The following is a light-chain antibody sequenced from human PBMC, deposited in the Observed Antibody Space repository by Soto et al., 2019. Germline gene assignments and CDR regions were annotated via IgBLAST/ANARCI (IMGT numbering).Light chain of an antibody. J-gene: IGKJ2*01. CDR3: QKYNSAPET. CDR2: GAS. CDR1: QGISSY. V-gene: IGKV1-27*01. Sequence: DIQMTQSPPSLSASVGDRVTITCRASQGISSYLAWYQQRPGEVPKLLIHGASTLQSGVPSRFSGFGSETEFTLIISSLQPEDVVTYYCQKYNSAPETFGQGTKLEIK.